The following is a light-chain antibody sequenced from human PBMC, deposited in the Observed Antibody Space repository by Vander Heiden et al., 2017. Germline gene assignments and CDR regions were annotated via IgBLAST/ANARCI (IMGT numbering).Light chain of an antibody. CDR1: QSVSSY. V-gene: IGKV3-11*01. CDR2: DAS. CDR3: QQLSNWPPLT. J-gene: IGKJ4*01. Sequence: DIVLTQSPATLSLSPGERATLSCRASQSVSSYLAWYQQKPGQAPRLLIYDASNRATGIPARFSGSGSGTDFTLTISSREPEDFAVYYCQQLSNWPPLTFGGGTKVEIK.